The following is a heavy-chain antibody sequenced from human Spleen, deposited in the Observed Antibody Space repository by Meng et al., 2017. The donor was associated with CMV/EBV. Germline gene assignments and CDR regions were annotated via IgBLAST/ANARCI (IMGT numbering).Heavy chain of an antibody. J-gene: IGHJ4*02. D-gene: IGHD3-3*01. CDR2: ISSSSSTR. CDR1: GFTFTTSS. V-gene: IGHV3-48*04. CDR3: ASHDFWSGNRDY. Sequence: GGSLRLSCVASGFTFTTSSMNWVRQVPGKGLEWISYISSSSSTRYDTDSVKGRFTISRDNAKNTLYLQMNSLRTEDTAVYYCASHDFWSGNRDYWGQGALVTVSS.